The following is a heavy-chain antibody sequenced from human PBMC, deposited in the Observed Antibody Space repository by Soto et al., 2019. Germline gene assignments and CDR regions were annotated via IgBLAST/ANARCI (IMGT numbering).Heavy chain of an antibody. V-gene: IGHV4-39*07. Sequence: SETLSLTCTASGDSISRSYYYWGWIRQPPGKGLEWIGEINHSGSTNYNPSLKSRVTISVDTSKNQFSLKLSSVTAADTAVYYCARGRLWFGELLFPDYWGQGTLVTVSS. J-gene: IGHJ4*02. CDR2: INHSGST. CDR1: GDSISRSYYY. D-gene: IGHD3-10*01. CDR3: ARGRLWFGELLFPDY.